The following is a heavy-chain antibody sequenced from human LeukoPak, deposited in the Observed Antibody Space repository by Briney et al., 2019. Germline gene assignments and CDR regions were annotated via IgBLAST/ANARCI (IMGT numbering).Heavy chain of an antibody. Sequence: ASVKVSCKASGYTFTGYYMHWVRQAPGQGLGWMGRINPNSGGTNYAQKFQGRVTMTRDTSISTAYMELSRLRSDDTAVYYCARRTGGAIAPFDYWGQGTLVTVSS. CDR2: INPNSGGT. D-gene: IGHD3-16*02. CDR1: GYTFTGYY. CDR3: ARRTGGAIAPFDY. V-gene: IGHV1-2*06. J-gene: IGHJ4*02.